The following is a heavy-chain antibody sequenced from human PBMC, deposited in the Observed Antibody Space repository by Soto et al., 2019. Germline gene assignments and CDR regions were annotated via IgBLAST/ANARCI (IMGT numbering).Heavy chain of an antibody. J-gene: IGHJ5*02. CDR3: TRDYSNYSWFDP. D-gene: IGHD4-4*01. V-gene: IGHV4-59*01. CDR2: VSYTGGT. CDR1: GGSMKSYY. Sequence: TLALTCTVSGGSMKSYYWSWVRQPPGKGLEWIGYVSYTGGTRYNPSLKSRVTISLDTSKNQFSLKLTSVTAADTAVYFCTRDYSNYSWFDPWGQGALVTVS.